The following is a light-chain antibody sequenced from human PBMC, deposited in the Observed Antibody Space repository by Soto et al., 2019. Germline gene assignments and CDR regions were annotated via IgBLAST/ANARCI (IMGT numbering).Light chain of an antibody. Sequence: ETVLTQSPATLSLSPGERATLSCRASQSIRNFLAWYQQKTGQAPRLLIYDTSNRATGIPARFSGSGSGTDFSLTISSREPEDCAVYYCQQRSSWLTFGGGTKVEIK. V-gene: IGKV3-11*01. CDR2: DTS. CDR1: QSIRNF. CDR3: QQRSSWLT. J-gene: IGKJ4*01.